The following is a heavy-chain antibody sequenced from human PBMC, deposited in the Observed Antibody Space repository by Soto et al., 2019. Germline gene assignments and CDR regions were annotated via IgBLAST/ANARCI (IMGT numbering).Heavy chain of an antibody. CDR3: ARDGLGSLRYNWFDP. V-gene: IGHV4-61*01. CDR2: IYYSGST. Sequence: QVQLQESGPGLVKPSETLSLTCTVSGGSVSSGSYYWSWIRQPPGKGLEWIGYIYYSGSTNYHPSLKSRVTISVDTSKNQFSLKLSSVTAADTAVYYCARDGLGSLRYNWFDPWGQGTLVTVSS. D-gene: IGHD3-10*01. J-gene: IGHJ5*02. CDR1: GGSVSSGSYY.